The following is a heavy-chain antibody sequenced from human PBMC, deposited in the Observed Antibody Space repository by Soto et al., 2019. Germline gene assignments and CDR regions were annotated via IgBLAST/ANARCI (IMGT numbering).Heavy chain of an antibody. CDR3: ARDSTVTTWGTTTYGMDV. CDR2: IYSGGST. Sequence: EVQLVESGGGLIQPGGSLRLSCAASGFTVSSNYMSWVRQAPGKGLEWVSVIYSGGSTYYADSVKGRFTISRDNSKNTLDLQMNSLRAEDTAVYYCARDSTVTTWGTTTYGMDVWGQGTTVTVSS. D-gene: IGHD4-17*01. V-gene: IGHV3-53*01. J-gene: IGHJ6*02. CDR1: GFTVSSNY.